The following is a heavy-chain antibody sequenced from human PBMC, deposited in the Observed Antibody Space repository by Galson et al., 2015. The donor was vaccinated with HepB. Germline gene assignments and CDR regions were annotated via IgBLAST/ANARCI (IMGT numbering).Heavy chain of an antibody. D-gene: IGHD5/OR15-5a*01. V-gene: IGHV3-30*18. J-gene: IGHJ5*02. Sequence: SLRLSCAASGFTFSRSGMHWVRQPPGKGLEWVAFISYDGSSKKYADSVKGRFTISRDNSNNTLYLQMTSLRLEDTAVYYCSKAVAVSGPPRWFEPWGQGALVIVSS. CDR1: GFTFSRSG. CDR2: ISYDGSSK. CDR3: SKAVAVSGPPRWFEP.